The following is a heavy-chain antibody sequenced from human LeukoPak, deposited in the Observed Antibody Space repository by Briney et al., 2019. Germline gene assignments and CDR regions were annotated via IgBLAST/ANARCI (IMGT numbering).Heavy chain of an antibody. V-gene: IGHV3-21*01. J-gene: IGHJ4*02. D-gene: IGHD3-10*02. CDR3: ARGTMFPYYFDY. CDR2: ISSSSSYI. Sequence: GGSLRLSCAASGFTFSSYSMSWVRQAPGKGLEWVSFISSSSSYIYYADSLKGRFTISRDNAKNSLYLQMNSLRAEDTAVYYCARGTMFPYYFDYWGQGTLVTVSS. CDR1: GFTFSSYS.